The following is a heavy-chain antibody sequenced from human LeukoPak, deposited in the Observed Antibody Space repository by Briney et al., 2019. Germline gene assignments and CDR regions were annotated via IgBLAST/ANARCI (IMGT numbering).Heavy chain of an antibody. Sequence: GASVKVSCKASGYSFTSYGISWVRQAPGQGLEWMGWISAHNGATNYAQNLQGRVTMTTDTSTNTAYMEVRSLRSDDTAVYYCARESSAGSYQNDYWGQGTLVTVSP. CDR1: GYSFTSYG. CDR3: ARESSAGSYQNDY. CDR2: ISAHNGAT. V-gene: IGHV1-18*01. D-gene: IGHD3-10*01. J-gene: IGHJ4*02.